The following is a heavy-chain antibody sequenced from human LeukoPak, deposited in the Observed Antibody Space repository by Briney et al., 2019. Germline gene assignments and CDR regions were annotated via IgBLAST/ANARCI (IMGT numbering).Heavy chain of an antibody. V-gene: IGHV3-23*01. D-gene: IGHD1-26*01. J-gene: IGHJ4*02. CDR1: GFTFSSYA. Sequence: GGSLRLSCAASGFTFSSYAMSWVRQAPGKGLEWVSAISGSGGSTYYADSVKGRFTISRDNAKNSLYLQMNSLRAEDTAVYYCAGDKIVGATYFDYWGQGTLVTVSS. CDR3: AGDKIVGATYFDY. CDR2: ISGSGGST.